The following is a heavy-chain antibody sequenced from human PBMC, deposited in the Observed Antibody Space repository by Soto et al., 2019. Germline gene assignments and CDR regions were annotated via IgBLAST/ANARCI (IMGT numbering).Heavy chain of an antibody. J-gene: IGHJ6*02. CDR1: GFTFGDYA. Sequence: GGSLRLSCTAPGFTFGDYAMSWFRQAPGKGLEWVGFIRSKPYDGTTEYAASAKGRFTISRDDSKSIAYLQMNSLKTEDTAVYYCAKDLFSMVRGASYYSYGMDVWGQGTTVTVSS. D-gene: IGHD3-10*01. CDR3: AKDLFSMVRGASYYSYGMDV. V-gene: IGHV3-49*03. CDR2: IRSKPYDGTT.